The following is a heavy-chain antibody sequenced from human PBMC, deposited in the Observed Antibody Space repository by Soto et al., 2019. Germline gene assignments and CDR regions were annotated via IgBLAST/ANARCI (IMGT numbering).Heavy chain of an antibody. V-gene: IGHV3-30-3*01. CDR2: ISHNGINI. Sequence: QVQVVESGGGVVQPGRSLRLSCAASGFTFSSFAFHWVRQAPGKGLEWVTAISHNGINIYYADSVKGRFTISRDNSKNTLYLQMNSLRAEDTARYYCARGGAVASSWYFDLWGRGTLVTVSS. D-gene: IGHD6-19*01. CDR3: ARGGAVASSWYFDL. CDR1: GFTFSSFA. J-gene: IGHJ2*01.